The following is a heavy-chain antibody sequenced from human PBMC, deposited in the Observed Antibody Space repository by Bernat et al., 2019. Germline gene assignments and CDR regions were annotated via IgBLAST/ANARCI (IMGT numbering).Heavy chain of an antibody. J-gene: IGHJ4*02. CDR2: ISNDGRNK. D-gene: IGHD6-13*01. V-gene: IGHV3-30*18. CDR1: GFTFSSHG. Sequence: QVQLVESGGGVVQPGRSLRLSCAAPGFTFSSHGMHWVRQAPGKGLEWGAGISNDGRNKYYADSVKDRLTISRDNSQNTLYLQMNSLRVEDTAVYYCAKERDSSNWYGGGFDSWGQGTLVTVSS. CDR3: AKERDSSNWYGGGFDS.